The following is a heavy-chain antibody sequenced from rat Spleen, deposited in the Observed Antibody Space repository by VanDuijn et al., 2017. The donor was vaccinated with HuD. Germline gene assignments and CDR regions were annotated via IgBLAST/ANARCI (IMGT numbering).Heavy chain of an antibody. J-gene: IGHJ4*01. CDR3: ARRLPMDA. D-gene: IGHD1-4*01. CDR2: ISYDGSST. V-gene: IGHV5-7*01. Sequence: EVQLVESGGGLVQPGRSLKLSCAASGFTFSDYNMAWVRQAPKKGLEWVATISYDGSSTYYRDSVKGRFTISRDNAKSTLYLQMDSLRSEDTATYYCARRLPMDAWGQGASVTVSS. CDR1: GFTFSDYN.